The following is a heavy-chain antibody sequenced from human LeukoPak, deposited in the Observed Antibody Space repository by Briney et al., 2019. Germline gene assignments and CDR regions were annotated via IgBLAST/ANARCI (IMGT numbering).Heavy chain of an antibody. CDR2: IYYSGST. CDR3: ARDQTRLCSSTSCYSPYWFDP. D-gene: IGHD2-2*01. V-gene: IGHV4-39*02. Sequence: LETLSLTCTVSGGSISSSSYYWGWIRQPPGKGLEWIGGIYYSGSTYYNPSLKSRVTISVDTSKNQFSLKLSSVTAADTAVYYCARDQTRLCSSTSCYSPYWFDPWGQGTLVTVSS. J-gene: IGHJ5*02. CDR1: GGSISSSSYY.